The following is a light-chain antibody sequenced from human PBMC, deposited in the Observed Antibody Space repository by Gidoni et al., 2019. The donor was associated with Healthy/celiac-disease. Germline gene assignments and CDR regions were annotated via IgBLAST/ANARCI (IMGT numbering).Light chain of an antibody. CDR3: QQYGSSPLLT. CDR2: VAS. J-gene: IGKJ4*01. CDR1: QSVRSSY. V-gene: IGKV3-20*01. Sequence: EIVLTQSPGTLSLSPGERDTLSCRANQSVRSSYLAWYQQKPGPAPRLLIYVASSRATGIPDRFSGSGSGTDFTLTISRLEPEDFAVYYCQQYGSSPLLTFGGGTKVEIK.